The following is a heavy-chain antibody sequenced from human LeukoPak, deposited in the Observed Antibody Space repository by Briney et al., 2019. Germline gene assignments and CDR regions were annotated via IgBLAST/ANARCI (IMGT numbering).Heavy chain of an antibody. Sequence: ASVKVSCKASRYTFTGYYMHWVRQAPGQGLEWMGWIYPNSGGTNYAQKFQGWVTMTRDTSISTAYMELSRLRSDDTAVYYCAREILGYSGYDSRAFDIWGQGTMVTVSS. CDR2: IYPNSGGT. V-gene: IGHV1-2*04. CDR3: AREILGYSGYDSRAFDI. J-gene: IGHJ3*02. D-gene: IGHD5-12*01. CDR1: RYTFTGYY.